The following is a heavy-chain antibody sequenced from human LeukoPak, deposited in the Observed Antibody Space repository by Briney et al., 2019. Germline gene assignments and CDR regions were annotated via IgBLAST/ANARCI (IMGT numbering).Heavy chain of an antibody. CDR2: INHSGST. J-gene: IGHJ4*02. V-gene: IGHV4-38-2*02. CDR1: GYSISSGYY. D-gene: IGHD2-2*01. Sequence: SETLSLTCTVSGYSISSGYYWGWIRQPPGKGLEWIGGINHSGSTNYNPSLKSRVTISVDTSKNQFSLKLSSVTAADTAVYYCARGGSTSCYDYWGQGTLVTVSS. CDR3: ARGGSTSCYDY.